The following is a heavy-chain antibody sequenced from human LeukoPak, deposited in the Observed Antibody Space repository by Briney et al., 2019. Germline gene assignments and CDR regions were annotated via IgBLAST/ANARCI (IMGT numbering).Heavy chain of an antibody. CDR1: GGSISSYY. D-gene: IGHD2-2*01. CDR2: IYYSGST. V-gene: IGHV4-59*01. J-gene: IGHJ4*02. Sequence: SETLSLTCTVSGGSISSYYWSWIRQPPGKGLEWIGYIYYSGSTNYNPSLKSRVTISVDTSKNQFSLKLSSVTAADTAVYYCARGQSCSSTSCYRGPIEYWGQGTLVTVSS. CDR3: ARGQSCSSTSCYRGPIEY.